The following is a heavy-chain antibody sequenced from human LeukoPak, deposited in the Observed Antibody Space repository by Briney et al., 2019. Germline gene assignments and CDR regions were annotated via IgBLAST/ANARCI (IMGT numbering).Heavy chain of an antibody. CDR3: AREVAAAGTGWFDP. V-gene: IGHV3-11*04. Sequence: PSETLSLTCTVSGGSISSYYWSWIRQAPGKGLEWVSYISSSGSSIYYADSVKGRFTISRDNAKNSLYLQMNSLRAEDTAVYYCAREVAAAGTGWFDPWGQGTLVTVSS. D-gene: IGHD6-13*01. CDR2: ISSSGSSI. J-gene: IGHJ5*02. CDR1: GGSISSYY.